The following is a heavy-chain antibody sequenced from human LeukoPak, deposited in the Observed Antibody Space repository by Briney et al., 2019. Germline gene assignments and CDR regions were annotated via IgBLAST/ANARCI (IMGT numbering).Heavy chain of an antibody. V-gene: IGHV3-7*03. J-gene: IGHJ5*02. CDR3: ASIAAAGTGWFDP. Sequence: PGGSLRLSCVASGYTFSHYWMSWVRQTPGKGLEWVASISNGGYPTYYVDSVRGRFTISRDDARNSLFLQMNGLRADDTAVYYCASIAAAGTGWFDPWGQGTLVTVSS. CDR2: ISNGGYPT. CDR1: GYTFSHYW. D-gene: IGHD6-13*01.